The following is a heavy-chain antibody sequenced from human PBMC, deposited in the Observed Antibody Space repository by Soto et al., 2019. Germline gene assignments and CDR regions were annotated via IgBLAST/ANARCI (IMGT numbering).Heavy chain of an antibody. CDR1: GYTFTAYD. V-gene: IGHV1-8*01. D-gene: IGHD2-15*01. CDR3: ARGKVATLSDX. J-gene: IGHJ4*02. Sequence: ASVKVSCKASGYTFTAYDINWVRQATGQGIEWMGWMNQNTGNTRYEKHFQGRIIMTRDTSISTAFMALRSPSSDDKALYYCARGKVATLSDXWGQGPLVTVSX. CDR2: MNQNTGNT.